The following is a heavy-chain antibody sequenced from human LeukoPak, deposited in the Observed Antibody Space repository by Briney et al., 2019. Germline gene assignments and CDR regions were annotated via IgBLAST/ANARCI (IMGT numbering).Heavy chain of an antibody. CDR1: GGSISSSSYD. CDR2: IYYSRST. J-gene: IGHJ5*02. V-gene: IGHV4-39*02. D-gene: IGHD2-15*01. Sequence: SESLSLTCTVSGGSISSSSYDWGWIRQPPGKGLEWIGRIYYSRSTYYNPSLKSRVTISVDTSKNNFSLKLRSVTAADTDVYDCAGRVVLAANRAWFDPWGQGTLVTVSS. CDR3: AGRVVLAANRAWFDP.